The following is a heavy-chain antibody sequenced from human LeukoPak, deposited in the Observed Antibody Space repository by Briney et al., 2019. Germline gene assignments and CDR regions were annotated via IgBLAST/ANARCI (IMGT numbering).Heavy chain of an antibody. D-gene: IGHD2-2*01. V-gene: IGHV1-69-2*01. J-gene: IGHJ5*02. CDR1: GYTFTDYY. CDR2: GDPEDGET. Sequence: ASVKISCKASGYTFTDYYMHWVQPAAGKELEWMGRGDPEDGETIYAEKFQGRVTITADTSTDTAYMELSSLRSEDTAVYYCATGCSSTSCYASKGHWFDPWGQGTVVSVSS. CDR3: ATGCSSTSCYASKGHWFDP.